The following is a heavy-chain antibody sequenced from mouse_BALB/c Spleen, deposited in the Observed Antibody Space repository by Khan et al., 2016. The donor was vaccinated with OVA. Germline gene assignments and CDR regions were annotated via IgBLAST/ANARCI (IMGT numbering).Heavy chain of an antibody. Sequence: QVQLQQSGAELVRPGVSVKISCKGSGYTFTDFAMHWVKQSHAKSLEWIGVISTYYGDANYNQKFKGKATVTVDKSSSKAYMELARLTSEESAIYYCARGSGNSRFAYWGQGTLVTVSA. CDR1: GYTFTDFA. CDR3: ARGSGNSRFAY. J-gene: IGHJ3*01. V-gene: IGHV1S137*01. CDR2: ISTYYGDA. D-gene: IGHD1-3*01.